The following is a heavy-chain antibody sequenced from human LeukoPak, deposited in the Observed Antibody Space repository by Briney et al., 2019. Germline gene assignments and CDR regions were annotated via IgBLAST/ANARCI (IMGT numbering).Heavy chain of an antibody. D-gene: IGHD6-13*01. Sequence: GGSLRLSCAASGFTVSSNYMSWVRQAPGKGLEWVSVIYSGGSTYYADSVKGRFTISRDNSKNTLYLQMNSLRAEDTAVYYCAKDLEGSSSWYIGLYYYYYGMDVWGQGTTVTVSS. CDR1: GFTVSSNY. CDR2: IYSGGST. CDR3: AKDLEGSSSWYIGLYYYYYGMDV. J-gene: IGHJ6*02. V-gene: IGHV3-53*05.